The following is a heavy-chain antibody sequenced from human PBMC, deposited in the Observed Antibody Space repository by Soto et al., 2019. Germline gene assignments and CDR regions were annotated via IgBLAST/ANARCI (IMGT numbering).Heavy chain of an antibody. Sequence: GGSLRLSCTASGFTFGDYAMSWFRQAPGKGLEWVGFIRSKAYGGTTEYAASVKGRFTISRDDSKSIAYLQMNSLKTEDTAVYYCTGYCSSTSCYGGYYYYGMDVWGQGTTVTVSS. CDR2: IRSKAYGGTT. CDR3: TGYCSSTSCYGGYYYYGMDV. CDR1: GFTFGDYA. D-gene: IGHD2-2*01. V-gene: IGHV3-49*03. J-gene: IGHJ6*02.